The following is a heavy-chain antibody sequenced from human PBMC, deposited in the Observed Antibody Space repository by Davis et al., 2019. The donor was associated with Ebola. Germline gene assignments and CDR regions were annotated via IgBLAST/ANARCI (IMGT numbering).Heavy chain of an antibody. CDR3: AKDRLSVVVTAIRFDY. J-gene: IGHJ4*02. V-gene: IGHV3-66*01. CDR1: GFTVSSNY. D-gene: IGHD2-21*02. Sequence: GESLKISCAASGFTVSSNYMSWVRQAPGKGLEWVSVIYSGGSTYYADSVKGRFTISRDNSKNTLYLQMNSLRAEDTAVYYCAKDRLSVVVTAIRFDYWGQGTLVTVSS. CDR2: IYSGGST.